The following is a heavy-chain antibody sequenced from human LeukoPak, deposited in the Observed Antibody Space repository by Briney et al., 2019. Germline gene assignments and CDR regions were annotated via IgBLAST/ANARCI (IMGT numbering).Heavy chain of an antibody. V-gene: IGHV3-21*01. Sequence: GGSLRLSCAASGFTFSSYSMNWVRQAPGKGLEWVSSISSSSSYIYYADSVKGRFTISRDNAKKSLYLQMNSLRAEDTAVYYCARVGEKAFHLWPEIDYWGQGTLVTVSS. CDR2: ISSSSSYI. J-gene: IGHJ4*02. CDR3: ARVGEKAFHLWPEIDY. D-gene: IGHD5-24*01. CDR1: GFTFSSYS.